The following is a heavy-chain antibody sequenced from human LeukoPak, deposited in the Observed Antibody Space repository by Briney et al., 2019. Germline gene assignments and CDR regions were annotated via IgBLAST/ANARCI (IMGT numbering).Heavy chain of an antibody. Sequence: SETLSLTCAVYGGSFSGYYWSWIRQPPGKGLEWIGEINHSGSTNYNPSLKSRVTISVDTSKNQFSLKLSSVTAADTAVYYCAGNVYQLLSSWFDPWGQGTLVTVSS. J-gene: IGHJ5*02. CDR2: INHSGST. V-gene: IGHV4-34*01. D-gene: IGHD2-2*01. CDR3: AGNVYQLLSSWFDP. CDR1: GGSFSGYY.